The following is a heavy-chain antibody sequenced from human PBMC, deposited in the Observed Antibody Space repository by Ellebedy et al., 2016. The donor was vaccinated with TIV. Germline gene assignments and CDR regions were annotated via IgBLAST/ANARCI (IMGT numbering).Heavy chain of an antibody. J-gene: IGHJ4*02. CDR3: ARDEGFGESFDY. D-gene: IGHD3-10*01. V-gene: IGHV3-11*04. Sequence: GGSLRLSCAASGFIFSDYYMSWFRQVPGKGLEWIAYIGGNSFTIYYADSVKGRFTISRDNAKHSLYLQMNNLRAVDTAVYYCARDEGFGESFDYWGQGTLVTFSS. CDR1: GFIFSDYY. CDR2: IGGNSFTI.